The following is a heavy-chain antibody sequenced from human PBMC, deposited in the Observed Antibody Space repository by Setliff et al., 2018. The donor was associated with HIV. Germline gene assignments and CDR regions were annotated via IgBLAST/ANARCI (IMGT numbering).Heavy chain of an antibody. CDR1: GGSISSSGPGYY. V-gene: IGHV4-39*01. CDR2: VYYSGST. CDR3: ARSQPDTIFGVVIFDY. Sequence: SETLSLTCTVSGGSISSSGPGYYWGWVRQAPGGELEWIGSVYYSGSTYYNPSLKSRVTISLDTSKNQLSLRLTSMTAADTAVYYCARSQPDTIFGVVIFDYWGQGKMVTVS. D-gene: IGHD3-3*01. J-gene: IGHJ4*02.